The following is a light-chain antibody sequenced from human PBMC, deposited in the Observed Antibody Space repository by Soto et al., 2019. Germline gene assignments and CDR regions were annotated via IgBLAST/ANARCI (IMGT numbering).Light chain of an antibody. J-gene: IGLJ1*01. Sequence: SYELTQPPSVSVAPGQTARLTCGGNNIGSKNVHWYQQKPGQAPVLVVYDDSDRPSGIPERFSGSNSGNTATLTISRVEAGDEADYYCQVWDNRSDGGVFGTGTKLIVL. CDR3: QVWDNRSDGGV. CDR1: NIGSKN. V-gene: IGLV3-21*02. CDR2: DDS.